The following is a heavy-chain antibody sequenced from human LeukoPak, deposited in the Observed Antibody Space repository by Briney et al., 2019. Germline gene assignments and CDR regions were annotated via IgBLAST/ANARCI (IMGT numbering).Heavy chain of an antibody. CDR1: GFTVSSNY. CDR3: ARDLGGPAGVDY. Sequence: GGSLRLSCAASGFTVSSNYMSWVRQAPGKGLEWVSVIYSGGSTYYADSVKGRFTITRDNSKNTLYLQMNSLRAEDTAVYYCARDLGGPAGVDYWGQGTLVTVSS. J-gene: IGHJ4*02. CDR2: IYSGGST. D-gene: IGHD3-16*01. V-gene: IGHV3-66*02.